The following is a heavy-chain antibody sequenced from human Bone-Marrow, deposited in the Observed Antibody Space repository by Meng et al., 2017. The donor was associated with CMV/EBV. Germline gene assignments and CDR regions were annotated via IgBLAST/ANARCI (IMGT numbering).Heavy chain of an antibody. CDR1: GYTFTGYP. CDR3: AKRGYSSSSWFDS. Sequence: ASVKVSCKASGYTFTGYPIHWVRQAPGQGLEWMGWVHPRGGSNLAQKFQGRVTMTTDTSITTAYMELRSLKFDDTAIYFCAKRGYSSSSWFDSWGQGTLVTV. D-gene: IGHD6-6*01. V-gene: IGHV1-2*02. J-gene: IGHJ5*01. CDR2: VHPRGGS.